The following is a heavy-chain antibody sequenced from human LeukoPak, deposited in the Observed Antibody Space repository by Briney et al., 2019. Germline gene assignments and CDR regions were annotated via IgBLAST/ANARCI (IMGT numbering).Heavy chain of an antibody. CDR2: INVGKGNT. V-gene: IGHV1-3*01. Sequence: ASVKVSWKGSGYTFISSSMHWVRQAPGERLEWMGWINVGKGNTKYSQMFQGRVSITRDTSASTVYMELSSLRSEDTAVYYCARGEDNADEYLREDYWGQGILVTVSS. CDR3: ARGEDNADEYLREDY. J-gene: IGHJ4*02. D-gene: IGHD3-16*01. CDR1: GYTFISSS.